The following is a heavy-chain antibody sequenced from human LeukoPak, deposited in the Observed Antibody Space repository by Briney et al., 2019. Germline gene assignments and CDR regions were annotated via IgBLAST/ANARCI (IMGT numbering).Heavy chain of an antibody. Sequence: ASVKVSCKGSGYTFSSYAIHWVRQAPGQRLEWMGWINAGNGDTKYSQKFQGRVTITRDTSASTAYMELSSLRSEDTAVYYCARGYSSSPFDYWGQGTLVTVSS. D-gene: IGHD6-6*01. J-gene: IGHJ4*02. CDR2: INAGNGDT. CDR1: GYTFSSYA. V-gene: IGHV1-3*01. CDR3: ARGYSSSPFDY.